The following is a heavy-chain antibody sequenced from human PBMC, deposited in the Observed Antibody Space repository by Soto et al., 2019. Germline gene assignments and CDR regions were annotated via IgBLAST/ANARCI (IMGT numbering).Heavy chain of an antibody. D-gene: IGHD3-22*01. Sequence: QVQLQGSGPGLVTSSQTLSLTCAVSGASVTTAGHYWGWVRQRPGEGREWIGYIYYNGQNHYNPSFGGRPVVSADASKNTFFVNLTSVPVSVTAVYYCVRVPSTDTSGYVFDPWGQGTLVTVSS. CDR3: VRVPSTDTSGYVFDP. CDR1: GASVTTAGHY. CDR2: IYYNGQN. V-gene: IGHV4-31*11. J-gene: IGHJ5*02.